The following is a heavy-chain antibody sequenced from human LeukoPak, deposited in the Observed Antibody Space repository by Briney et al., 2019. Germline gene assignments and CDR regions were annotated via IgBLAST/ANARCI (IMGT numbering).Heavy chain of an antibody. CDR3: ARGGSSGWRTPNDDY. Sequence: ASVKVSCKASGYTFTSYGISWVRQAPGQGLEWMGWLSPYNDNTNYAQKLQGRATMTTDTSTSTAYMELRSLRSDDTAVYYCARGGSSGWRTPNDDYWGQGTLVTVSS. CDR1: GYTFTSYG. D-gene: IGHD6-19*01. V-gene: IGHV1-18*01. J-gene: IGHJ4*02. CDR2: LSPYNDNT.